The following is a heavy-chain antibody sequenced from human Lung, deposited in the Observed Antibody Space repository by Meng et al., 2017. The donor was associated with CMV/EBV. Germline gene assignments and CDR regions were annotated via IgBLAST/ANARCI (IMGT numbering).Heavy chain of an antibody. CDR2: INPNSGGT. J-gene: IGHJ4*02. CDR3: ARVSYGRSAAGIAKFLYYFDY. V-gene: IGHV1-2*02. D-gene: IGHD6-13*01. CDR1: GYTFTGYY. Sequence: ASVKVSCKASGYTFTGYYMHWVRQAPGQGLEWMGWINPNSGGTNYAQKFQGRVTMTRDTSISTAYMELSRLRSDDTAVYYCARVSYGRSAAGIAKFLYYFDYWXQGTLVXVSS.